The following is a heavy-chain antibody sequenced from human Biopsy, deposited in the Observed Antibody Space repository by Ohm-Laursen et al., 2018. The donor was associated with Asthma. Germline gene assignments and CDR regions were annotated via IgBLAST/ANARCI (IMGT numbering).Heavy chain of an antibody. Sequence: SLRLSCAASGFTFSNYAMSWVRQAPGKGLEWVSSITGSGGLTYYADSVRGRFTIPRDYSKNTLYLQMHSLRAEDTAVYYCARGDSSNWSHYYFDYWGQGTLVTVSS. CDR3: ARGDSSNWSHYYFDY. D-gene: IGHD3-22*01. CDR2: ITGSGGLT. J-gene: IGHJ4*02. CDR1: GFTFSNYA. V-gene: IGHV3-23*01.